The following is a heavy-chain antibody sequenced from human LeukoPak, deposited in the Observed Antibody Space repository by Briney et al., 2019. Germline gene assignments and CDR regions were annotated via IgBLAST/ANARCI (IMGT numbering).Heavy chain of an antibody. CDR3: ISDHTGHDDY. Sequence: PGGSLRLSCAASGLTFSSSAMNWVRQAPGKGLVWVSRINIDGSTTTYADSVKGRFTISRDNAKNTLSLQMNSLRADDTAVYYCISDHTGHDDYWGQGTLVTVSS. CDR1: GLTFSSSA. D-gene: IGHD1-1*01. V-gene: IGHV3-74*01. J-gene: IGHJ4*02. CDR2: INIDGSTT.